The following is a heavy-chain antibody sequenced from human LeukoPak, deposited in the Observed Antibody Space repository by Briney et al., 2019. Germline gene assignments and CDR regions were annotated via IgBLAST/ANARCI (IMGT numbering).Heavy chain of an antibody. J-gene: IGHJ5*02. D-gene: IGHD5-12*01. V-gene: IGHV4-59*01. CDR3: ARDRRGLDP. CDR2: IYYSGCT. Sequence: SETLSLTCTVSGGSISSYYWSWIRQPPGKGLEWIGYIYYSGCTNYNPSLKSRVTISVDTSKNQFSLKLSSVTAADTAVYYCARDRRGLDPWGQGTLVTVSS. CDR1: GGSISSYY.